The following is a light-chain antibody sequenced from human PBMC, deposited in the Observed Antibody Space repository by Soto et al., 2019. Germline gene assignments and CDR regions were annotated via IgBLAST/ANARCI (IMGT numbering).Light chain of an antibody. Sequence: VMTQSPATLSVSPGERATLSWRASESVSSNLAWYQQRPCQAPRLLIYGASTRATDTPVRFRGSGSGTEFTLTISSLQSEDFAVYYCQQYNNWPPSIIFGQGTRLEI. CDR2: GAS. J-gene: IGKJ5*01. V-gene: IGKV3-15*01. CDR3: QQYNNWPPSII. CDR1: ESVSSN.